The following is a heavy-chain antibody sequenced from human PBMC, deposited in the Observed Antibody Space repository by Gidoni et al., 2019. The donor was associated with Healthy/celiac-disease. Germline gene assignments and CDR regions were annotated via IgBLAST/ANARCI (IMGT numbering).Heavy chain of an antibody. Sequence: EVQLLESGGGLVQPGGCLSLSCAASGFNFSSYAMSWVRQAPGKGLEWVSAISGSGGSTYYADSVKGRFTISRDNSKNTLYLQMNSLRAEDTAVYYCAKDLVEMATIFFHDAFDIWGQGTMVTVSS. J-gene: IGHJ3*02. CDR3: AKDLVEMATIFFHDAFDI. CDR2: ISGSGGST. CDR1: GFNFSSYA. V-gene: IGHV3-23*01. D-gene: IGHD5-12*01.